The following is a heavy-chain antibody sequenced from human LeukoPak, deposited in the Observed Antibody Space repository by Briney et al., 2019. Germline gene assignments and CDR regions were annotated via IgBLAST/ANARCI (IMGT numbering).Heavy chain of an antibody. Sequence: PGGSLRLSCAASGFTFSRYWMTWVRQAPGKGLEWVANIKQDGSGKYYVDSVKGRFTISRDNAKNSLSLQMNSLRAEDTAVYYCASEWRYDYVWGSYRFNGDAFDIWGQGTMVTVSS. V-gene: IGHV3-7*01. CDR2: IKQDGSGK. J-gene: IGHJ3*02. CDR3: ASEWRYDYVWGSYRFNGDAFDI. CDR1: GFTFSRYW. D-gene: IGHD3-16*02.